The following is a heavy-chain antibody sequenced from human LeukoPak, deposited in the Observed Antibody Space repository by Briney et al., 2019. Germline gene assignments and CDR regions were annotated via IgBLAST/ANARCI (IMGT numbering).Heavy chain of an antibody. D-gene: IGHD2-2*01. Sequence: GGSLRLSCAASGFTFSSYSMNWVRQAPGKGLEWVSSISSSSSYIYYADSVKGRFTNSRDNAKNSLYLQMNSLRAEDTAVYYCARDPCTSCYRANWFDPWGQGTLVTVSS. CDR3: ARDPCTSCYRANWFDP. CDR2: ISSSSSYI. CDR1: GFTFSSYS. V-gene: IGHV3-21*01. J-gene: IGHJ5*02.